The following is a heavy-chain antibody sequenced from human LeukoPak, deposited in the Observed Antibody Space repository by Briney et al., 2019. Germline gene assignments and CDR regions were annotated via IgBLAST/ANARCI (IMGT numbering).Heavy chain of an antibody. D-gene: IGHD2-2*03. CDR3: ARGTGYCLDP. Sequence: GGSLRLSCAASGFTFSSYEMNWVRQAPGKGLEWVSYISSSGSGSTIYYADSVKGRFTISRDNAKNSLYLQMNSPRAEDTAVYYCARGTGYCLDPWGQGTLVTVSS. V-gene: IGHV3-48*03. J-gene: IGHJ5*02. CDR1: GFTFSSYE. CDR2: ISSSGSGSTI.